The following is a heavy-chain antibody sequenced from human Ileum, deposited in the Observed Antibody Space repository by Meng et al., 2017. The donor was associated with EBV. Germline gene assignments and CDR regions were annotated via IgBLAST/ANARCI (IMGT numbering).Heavy chain of an antibody. V-gene: IGHV4-39*07. CDR1: GGSISTGNFY. CDR2: IYYRGNT. J-gene: IGHJ4*02. CDR3: ASAYDYGDYEAFAY. Sequence: QPQLQESGPGLVKPSETLSLTCTVSGGSISTGNFYWGWIRQSPGKAQECIGTIYYRGNTFYNPSLKSRLTISIDTSENEFSLTLRSVTAADTALYYCASAYDYGDYEAFAYWGPGSLVTVSS. D-gene: IGHD4-17*01.